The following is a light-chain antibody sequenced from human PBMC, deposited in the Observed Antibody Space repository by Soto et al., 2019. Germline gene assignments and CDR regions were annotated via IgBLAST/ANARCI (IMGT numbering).Light chain of an antibody. CDR1: SSDVGGYNY. V-gene: IGLV2-14*01. J-gene: IGLJ3*02. CDR3: SSYTSSSTLV. Sequence: QSALTQPASVSGSPGQSITISCTGTSSDVGGYNYVSWYQQHPGNAPKLMIYEVSNRSSGVSNRFSGSKSDNTASLTISGLQAEDEADYYCSSYTSSSTLVFGGGTKVTVL. CDR2: EVS.